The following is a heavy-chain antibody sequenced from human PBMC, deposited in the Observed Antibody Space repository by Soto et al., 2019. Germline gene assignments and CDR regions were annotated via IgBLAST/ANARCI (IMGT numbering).Heavy chain of an antibody. CDR2: IFYSGTT. Sequence: SETLSLTCTVSGDSVNSGRYYWHWIRQHPGKGLEWIGYIFYSGTTYYNPSLWTRVTISVDTSKNQLSLKLTSVTAADTAVYYCARGRYYGSGSYYNDIDYWGQGTLVTVSS. CDR1: GDSVNSGRYY. V-gene: IGHV4-31*03. D-gene: IGHD3-10*01. CDR3: ARGRYYGSGSYYNDIDY. J-gene: IGHJ4*02.